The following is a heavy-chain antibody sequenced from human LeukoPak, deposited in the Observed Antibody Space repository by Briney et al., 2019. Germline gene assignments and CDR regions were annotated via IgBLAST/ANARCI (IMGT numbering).Heavy chain of an antibody. CDR3: ARGFSSPSRRGAFDI. Sequence: SETLSLTCAVYGGSFSGYYWSWIRQPPGKGLEWIGEINHSGSTNYNPSLKSRVTISVDTSKNQFSLKLSSVTAADTAVYYCARGFSSPSRRGAFDIWGQGTMVTVSS. CDR2: INHSGST. J-gene: IGHJ3*02. D-gene: IGHD2-2*01. V-gene: IGHV4-34*01. CDR1: GGSFSGYY.